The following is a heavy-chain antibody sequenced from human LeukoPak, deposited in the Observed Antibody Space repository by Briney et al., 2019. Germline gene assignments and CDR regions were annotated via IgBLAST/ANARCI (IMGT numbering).Heavy chain of an antibody. CDR2: TSSSDAGT. CDR1: GFTLSTYA. CDR3: ARETRITMILGAYFDY. Sequence: GGSLRLSCAASGFTLSTYAMSWVRQTPGKGLEWVAATSSSDAGTYHADSVRGRFTISRDNATNSLYLQMNSLRAEDTAVYYCARETRITMILGAYFDYWGQGTLVTVSS. D-gene: IGHD3-22*01. V-gene: IGHV3-23*01. J-gene: IGHJ4*02.